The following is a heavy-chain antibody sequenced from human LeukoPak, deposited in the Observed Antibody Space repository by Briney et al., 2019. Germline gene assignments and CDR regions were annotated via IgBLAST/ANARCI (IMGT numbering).Heavy chain of an antibody. CDR2: IIPIFGTA. CDR3: ARVFIQRGYSYGFDY. CDR1: GGTFSSYA. V-gene: IGHV1-69*13. J-gene: IGHJ4*02. D-gene: IGHD5-18*01. Sequence: GASVKVSCKDSGGTFSSYAISWVRQAPGQGLEWMGGIIPIFGTANYAQKFQGRVTITADESTSTAYMELSSLRSEDTAVYYCARVFIQRGYSYGFDYWGQGTLVTVSS.